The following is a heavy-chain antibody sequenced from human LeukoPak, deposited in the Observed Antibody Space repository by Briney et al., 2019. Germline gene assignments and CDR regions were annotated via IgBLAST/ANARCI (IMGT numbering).Heavy chain of an antibody. CDR2: ISYDGSNK. V-gene: IGHV3-30*18. D-gene: IGHD4/OR15-4a*01. Sequence: GGSLRLSCAASGFTFSSYGMHWVRQAPGKGLEWVAVISYDGSNKYYADSVKGRFTISRDNSKNTLYLQRNSLRAEDTAVYYCAKAYGYGDYFDYWGQGTLVTVSS. J-gene: IGHJ4*02. CDR1: GFTFSSYG. CDR3: AKAYGYGDYFDY.